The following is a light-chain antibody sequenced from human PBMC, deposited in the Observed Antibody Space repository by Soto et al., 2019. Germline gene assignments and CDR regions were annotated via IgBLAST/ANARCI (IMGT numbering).Light chain of an antibody. V-gene: IGKV2-28*01. CDR3: VQAVQTPRT. Sequence: DIVMNQSPLSLPVTPGEPASISCRSSQSLLHSNGYNYVDWYLQKPRQSPQLLIYSRSNRASGVPDRFSGSGSGTDFTLKISRVEAEDVGTYYCVQAVQTPRTFGPGTKLEIK. CDR1: QSLLHSNGYNY. CDR2: SRS. J-gene: IGKJ2*01.